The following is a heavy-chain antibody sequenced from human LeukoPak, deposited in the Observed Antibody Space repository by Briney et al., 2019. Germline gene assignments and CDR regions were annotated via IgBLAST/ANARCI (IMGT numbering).Heavy chain of an antibody. D-gene: IGHD3-22*01. V-gene: IGHV3-21*01. J-gene: IGHJ4*02. CDR1: GFTFSSYS. CDR2: ISSSSSYI. CDR3: ARAHLHYETYYYDSSGYLSDFDY. Sequence: GGSLRLSCAASGFTFSSYSMNWVRQAPGKGLEWVSSISSSSSYIYYADSVKGRFTISRDNAKNSLYLQMNSLRAEDTAVYYCARAHLHYETYYYDSSGYLSDFDYWGQGTLVTVSS.